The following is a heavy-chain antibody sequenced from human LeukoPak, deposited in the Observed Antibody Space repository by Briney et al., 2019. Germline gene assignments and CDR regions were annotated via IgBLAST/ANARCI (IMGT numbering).Heavy chain of an antibody. CDR3: ASYDYVWGSYRRIDAFDI. CDR2: ISSSSSTI. Sequence: GGSLRLSCAASGFTFSSYSMNWVRQAPGKGLEWVSYISSSSSTIYYADSVKGRFTISRDNAKNSLYLQMNSLRAEDTAVYYCASYDYVWGSYRRIDAFDIWGQGTMVTVSS. CDR1: GFTFSSYS. V-gene: IGHV3-48*01. D-gene: IGHD3-16*02. J-gene: IGHJ3*02.